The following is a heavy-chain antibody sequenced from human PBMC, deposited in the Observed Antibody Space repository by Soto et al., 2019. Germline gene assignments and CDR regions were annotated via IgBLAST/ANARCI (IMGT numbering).Heavy chain of an antibody. J-gene: IGHJ5*02. V-gene: IGHV1-69*02. CDR3: ARGSTIVRGAPSWFDP. Sequence: QVQLVQSGAEVKKPGSSVKVSCKASGGTFSRYTINWVRQAPGQGLEWMGRIIPIAAIANYTQKFQGRVTITVDKSPTTAYMELSSLRSDDTAVYHCARGSTIVRGAPSWFDPWGQGTLVTVSS. CDR1: GGTFSRYT. CDR2: IIPIAAIA. D-gene: IGHD3-10*01.